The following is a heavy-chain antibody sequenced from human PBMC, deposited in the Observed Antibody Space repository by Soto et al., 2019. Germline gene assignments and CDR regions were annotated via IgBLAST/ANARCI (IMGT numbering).Heavy chain of an antibody. CDR1: GGSISSYY. CDR2: IYYSGST. J-gene: IGHJ6*03. D-gene: IGHD3-10*01. Sequence: SETLSLTCTVSGGSISSYYWSWIRQPPGKGLEWIGYIYYSGSTNYNPSLKSRVTISVDTSKNQFSLKLSSVTAADTAVYYCARHLTMVRGAEGYYYYYMDVWGKGTTVTVSS. CDR3: ARHLTMVRGAEGYYYYYMDV. V-gene: IGHV4-59*08.